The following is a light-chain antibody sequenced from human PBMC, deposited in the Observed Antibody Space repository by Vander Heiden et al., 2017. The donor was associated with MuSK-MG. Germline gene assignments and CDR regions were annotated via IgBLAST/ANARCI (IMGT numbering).Light chain of an antibody. J-gene: IGLJ3*02. Sequence: SSVLTQPPSVSVAPGQTARITCGGSNIGTKSVHWYHQKPGQAPVLLVSGDSARPSGVPERFSGSNSGNTATLTISGVEAGDEADFYCQVWDTSRDHPVFGGGTKLTVL. V-gene: IGLV3-21*02. CDR1: NIGTKS. CDR2: GDS. CDR3: QVWDTSRDHPV.